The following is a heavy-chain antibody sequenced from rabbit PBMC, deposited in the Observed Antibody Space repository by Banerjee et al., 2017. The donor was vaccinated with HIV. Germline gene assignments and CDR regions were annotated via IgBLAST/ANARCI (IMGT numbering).Heavy chain of an antibody. CDR2: VSVGDGNT. D-gene: IGHD4-1*01. CDR3: ARGSYSGDWAFNL. V-gene: IGHV1S40*01. CDR1: GFSFSSSYY. J-gene: IGHJ4*01. Sequence: QSLEESGGGLVQPEGSLTLTCTASGFSFSSSYYMCWVRQAPGKGLEYIGAVSVGDGNTYYASWAKGRFTISRDTSENTVTLQMTSLTAADTATYFCARGSYSGDWAFNLWGPGTLVTVS.